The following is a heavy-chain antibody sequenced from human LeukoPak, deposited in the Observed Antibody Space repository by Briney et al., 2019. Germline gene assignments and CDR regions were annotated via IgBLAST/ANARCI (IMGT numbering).Heavy chain of an antibody. Sequence: GAPVKVSCKASGYTFTSYGISWVRQAPGQGLEWMGWISAYNGNTNYAQKLQGRVTMTTDTSTSTAYMELRSLGSDDTAVYYCARVASTTMIVVVTIDYWGQGTLVTVSS. J-gene: IGHJ4*02. D-gene: IGHD3-22*01. CDR2: ISAYNGNT. CDR3: ARVASTTMIVVVTIDY. V-gene: IGHV1-18*01. CDR1: GYTFTSYG.